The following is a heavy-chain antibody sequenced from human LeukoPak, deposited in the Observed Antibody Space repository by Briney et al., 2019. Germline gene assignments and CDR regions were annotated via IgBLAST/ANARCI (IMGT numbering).Heavy chain of an antibody. Sequence: QPGGSLRLSCAASGFTFSSNAMTWVRQAPGKGLEWVAVISYDGSNKYYADSVKGRFTISRDNSKNTLYLQMDSLRAEDTAVYYCAKHYGDYVLDYWGQGTLVTVSS. V-gene: IGHV3-30*18. CDR2: ISYDGSNK. CDR1: GFTFSSNA. CDR3: AKHYGDYVLDY. J-gene: IGHJ4*02. D-gene: IGHD4-17*01.